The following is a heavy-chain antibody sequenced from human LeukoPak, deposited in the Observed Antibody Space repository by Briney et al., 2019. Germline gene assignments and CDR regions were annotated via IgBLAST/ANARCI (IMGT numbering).Heavy chain of an antibody. Sequence: GGSLRLSCAASGFTFSSYGMHWVRQAPGKGLEWVAVIWYDGSNKYYADSVKGRFTIPRDNSKNTLYLQMNSLRAEDTAVYYCARGGVATIGIDYWGQGTLVTVSS. CDR2: IWYDGSNK. V-gene: IGHV3-33*01. J-gene: IGHJ4*02. CDR1: GFTFSSYG. D-gene: IGHD5-12*01. CDR3: ARGGVATIGIDY.